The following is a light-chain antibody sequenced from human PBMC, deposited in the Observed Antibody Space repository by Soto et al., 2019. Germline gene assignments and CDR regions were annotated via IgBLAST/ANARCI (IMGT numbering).Light chain of an antibody. V-gene: IGKV1-39*01. Sequence: DIQMTQSPHSLSASVGDRVTITCRASQSIVTYLNWYQQKPGKAPNLLVYAASSSQSGVPSRSSGSESETDFTRTTSTLQPEHFATYYCQQTYSPPSSIGQGTRLEI. CDR3: QQTYSPPSS. J-gene: IGKJ2*01. CDR1: QSIVTY. CDR2: AAS.